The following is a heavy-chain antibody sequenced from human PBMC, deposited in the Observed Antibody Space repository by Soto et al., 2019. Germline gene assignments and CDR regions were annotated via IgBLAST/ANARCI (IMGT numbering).Heavy chain of an antibody. CDR3: VKDDRILGRRYFDL. CDR1: GFTFSSYA. J-gene: IGHJ2*01. V-gene: IGHV3-23*01. Sequence: EEQLLESGGGLIQPGGSLRLACAASGFTFSSYAMTWVRQAPGKGLEWVSSISFSDGGTYYADSVKGRLTISRDNSKNTLFLKMNRLRVEDTAVYYCVKDDRILGRRYFDLWGRGTLVTVSS. D-gene: IGHD2-15*01. CDR2: ISFSDGGT.